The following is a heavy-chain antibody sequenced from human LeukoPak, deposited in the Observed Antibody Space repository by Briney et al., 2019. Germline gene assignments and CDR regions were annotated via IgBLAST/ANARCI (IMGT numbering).Heavy chain of an antibody. V-gene: IGHV3-66*01. J-gene: IGHJ6*02. CDR3: ASSGTASRGAMDV. Sequence: PGGSLRLSWAASGRTGSSNFLTWVRQAPGKGLEWVSAIYSGGSTFYAASVRGRFNISRDNSKKTMFLQMSSLRVEDAAVYYCASSGTASRGAMDVWGQGTTVIVSS. D-gene: IGHD1-1*01. CDR1: GRTGSSNF. CDR2: IYSGGST.